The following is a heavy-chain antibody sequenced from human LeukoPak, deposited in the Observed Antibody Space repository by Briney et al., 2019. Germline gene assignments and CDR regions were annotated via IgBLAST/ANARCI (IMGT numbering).Heavy chain of an antibody. Sequence: GGSLRLSCVASGFTFSSSWMSWVRQAPGRGLEWVANIKQDESQKYYVDSVKGRFTVSRDNAKNSLYLQMNSLRAEDTAVYYCARCRFSGTSCDFDSWGQGTPVIVSS. CDR1: GFTFSSSW. D-gene: IGHD2-2*01. CDR2: IKQDESQK. J-gene: IGHJ4*02. CDR3: ARCRFSGTSCDFDS. V-gene: IGHV3-7*03.